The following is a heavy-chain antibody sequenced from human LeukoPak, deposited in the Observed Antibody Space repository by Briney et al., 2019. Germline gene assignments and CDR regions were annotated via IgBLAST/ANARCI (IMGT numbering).Heavy chain of an antibody. CDR1: GGSISSYY. Sequence: SETLSLTCTVSGGSISSYYWSWLRQPPGKGLEWIGYIYHSGSTYYNPSLKSRVTISVDRSKNQFSLKLSSVTAADTAVYYCARGGYYFDYWGQGTLVTVSS. CDR3: ARGGYYFDY. V-gene: IGHV4-59*12. J-gene: IGHJ4*02. CDR2: IYHSGST.